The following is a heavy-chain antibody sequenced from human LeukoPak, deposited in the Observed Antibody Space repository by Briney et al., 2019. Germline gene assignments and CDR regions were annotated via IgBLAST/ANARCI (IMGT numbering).Heavy chain of an antibody. CDR1: GFTFSSYA. V-gene: IGHV3-23*01. CDR3: AKDSCSSTSCRGDFDY. CDR2: ISGSGGST. Sequence: RGGSLRLSCAASGFTFSSYAMSWVRQAPGKGLEWVSAISGSGGSTYYADSVKGRFTISRDNSKNTLYLQMNSLRAEDTAVYYCAKDSCSSTSCRGDFDYWGQGTLVTVSS. D-gene: IGHD2-2*01. J-gene: IGHJ4*02.